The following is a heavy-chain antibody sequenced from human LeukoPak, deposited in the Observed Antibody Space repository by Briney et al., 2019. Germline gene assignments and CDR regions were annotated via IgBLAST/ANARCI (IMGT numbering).Heavy chain of an antibody. D-gene: IGHD3-3*01. V-gene: IGHV4-38-2*02. CDR1: GYSISSGYY. CDR2: IYYSGST. CDR3: ARLPTRITIFGVVQHAFDI. J-gene: IGHJ3*02. Sequence: SETLSLTCTVSGYSISSGYYWGWIRQPPGKGLEWIGSIYYSGSTYYNPSLKSRVTISVDTSKNQFSLKLSSVTAADTAVYYCARLPTRITIFGVVQHAFDIWGQGTMVTVS.